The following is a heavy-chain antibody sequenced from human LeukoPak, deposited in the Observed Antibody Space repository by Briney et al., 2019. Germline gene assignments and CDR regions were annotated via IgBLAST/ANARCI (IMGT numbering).Heavy chain of an antibody. Sequence: SETLSLTCAVYGGSFSGYYWSWIRQPPGKGLEWIGEINHSGSTNYNPSLKSRVTISVDTSKNQFSLKLSSVTAADTAVYYCARGGYFYGSGSYCNEYNWFDPWGQRTLVTVSS. CDR1: GGSFSGYY. CDR2: INHSGST. CDR3: ARGGYFYGSGSYCNEYNWFDP. D-gene: IGHD3-10*01. V-gene: IGHV4-34*01. J-gene: IGHJ5*02.